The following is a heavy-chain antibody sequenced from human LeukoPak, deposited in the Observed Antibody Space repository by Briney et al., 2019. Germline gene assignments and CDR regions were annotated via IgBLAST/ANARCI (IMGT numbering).Heavy chain of an antibody. Sequence: GGSLRLSCAASGFTFSSYAMRWVRQAPGKGLEWVSAIVGSGSTYYADSVKGRFTISRDNSKNTLYLQMNSLRAEDTAVYYCAKDGYRGFWSGYDVDYWGQGTLVTVSS. CDR3: AKDGYRGFWSGYDVDY. V-gene: IGHV3-23*01. D-gene: IGHD3-3*01. CDR1: GFTFSSYA. CDR2: IVGSGST. J-gene: IGHJ4*02.